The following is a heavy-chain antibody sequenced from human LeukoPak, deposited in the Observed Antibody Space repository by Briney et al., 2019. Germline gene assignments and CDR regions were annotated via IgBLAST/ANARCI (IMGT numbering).Heavy chain of an antibody. D-gene: IGHD3-9*01. CDR1: GYTFTGYY. CDR2: INPNSGGT. V-gene: IGHV1-2*04. CDR3: AREGDILTGFDY. Sequence: GASVKVSCKASGYTFTGYYMHWVRQAPGQGLEWMGRINPNSGGTNYAQKFQGWVTMTRDTSISTAYMELSRLRSDDAAVYYCAREGDILTGFDYWGQGTLVTVSS. J-gene: IGHJ4*02.